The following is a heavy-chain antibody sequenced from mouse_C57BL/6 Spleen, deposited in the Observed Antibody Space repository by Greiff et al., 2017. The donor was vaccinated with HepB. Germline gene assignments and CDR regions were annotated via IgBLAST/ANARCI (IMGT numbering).Heavy chain of an antibody. CDR2: INPNNGGT. D-gene: IGHD2-4*01. V-gene: IGHV1-26*01. J-gene: IGHJ3*01. Sequence: VQLQQSGPELVKPGASVKISCKASGYTFTDYYMNWVKQSHGKSLEWIGAINPNNGGTSYNQKFKGKATLTVDKSSSTAYMELRSLTSEDSAVYYCAREGDYDDFAYWGQGTLVTVSA. CDR1: GYTFTDYY. CDR3: AREGDYDDFAY.